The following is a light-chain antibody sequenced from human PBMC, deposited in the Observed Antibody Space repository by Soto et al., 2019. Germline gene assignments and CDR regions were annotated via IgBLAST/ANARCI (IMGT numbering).Light chain of an antibody. V-gene: IGKV3-15*01. CDR3: QLYGSSPT. CDR2: GAS. CDR1: QSVSSS. J-gene: IGKJ5*01. Sequence: EIVLTQSPAILSVSPGETATLSCRASQSVSSSLAWYQQTPGRAPRLLIYGASNRATDIPTRFSGSGSGTEFTLTISSLQSEDFAVYYCQLYGSSPTFGQGTRLEIK.